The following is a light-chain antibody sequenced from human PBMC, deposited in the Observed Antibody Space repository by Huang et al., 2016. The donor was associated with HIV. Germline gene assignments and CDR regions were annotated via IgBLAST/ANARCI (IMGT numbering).Light chain of an antibody. CDR1: QTVRNSY. Sequence: IVLTQSPGTLSLSPGEGATLSCRASQTVRNSYLAWYQQKSGQPPRLLIYGASSRATGIPDRFSGSGSGTDFTLIISRLEPEDFAVYFCQQYGMSPRTFGQGTKLEI. V-gene: IGKV3-20*01. CDR3: QQYGMSPRT. CDR2: GAS. J-gene: IGKJ2*01.